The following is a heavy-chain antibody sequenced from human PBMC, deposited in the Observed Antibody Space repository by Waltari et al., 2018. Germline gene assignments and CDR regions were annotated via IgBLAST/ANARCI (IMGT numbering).Heavy chain of an antibody. J-gene: IGHJ4*02. V-gene: IGHV3-7*01. CDR1: GFSFRHCW. CDR2: IRYDGGEK. CDR3: ARGAGLIWFGEADPRRFDY. D-gene: IGHD3-10*01. Sequence: EVQLVESGGGLVQPGGSLTPSCAASGFSFRHCWWTWGAQTPGKGLEWVANIRYDGGEKVYVDSVKGRFIVSKDNAKNSLYLQMNSLRAEDTAVYYCARGAGLIWFGEADPRRFDYWGQGTQVTVSS.